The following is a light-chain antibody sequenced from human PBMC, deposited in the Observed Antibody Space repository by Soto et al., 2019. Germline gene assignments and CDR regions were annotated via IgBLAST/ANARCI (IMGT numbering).Light chain of an antibody. Sequence: EIVLTQSPGTLSLSPGERVTLSCRASQSVPSNFLAWYQQKSGQAPRLLISGASSRATGIPDRFSGSGSGTDFTLTISRLEPEDFAVYYCQQYGSSSWTFGQGTKVDIK. J-gene: IGKJ1*01. CDR1: QSVPSNF. CDR2: GAS. CDR3: QQYGSSSWT. V-gene: IGKV3-20*01.